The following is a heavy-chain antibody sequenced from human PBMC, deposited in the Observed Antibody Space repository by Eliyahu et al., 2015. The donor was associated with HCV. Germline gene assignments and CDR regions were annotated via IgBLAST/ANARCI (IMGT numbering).Heavy chain of an antibody. Sequence: EVQLVESGGGLVKPGGSLXLSCAASGFXFSSYSMNWVRQAPGKGLEWVSSISSSSSYIYYADSVKGRFTISRDNAKNSLYLQMNSLRAEDTAVYYCARDRGDGYNKFDYWGQGTLVTVSS. J-gene: IGHJ4*02. V-gene: IGHV3-21*01. CDR3: ARDRGDGYNKFDY. CDR1: GFXFSSYS. CDR2: ISSSSSYI. D-gene: IGHD5-24*01.